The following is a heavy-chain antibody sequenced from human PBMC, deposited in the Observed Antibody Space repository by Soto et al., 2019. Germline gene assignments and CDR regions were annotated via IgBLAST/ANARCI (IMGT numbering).Heavy chain of an antibody. Sequence: SETLSLTCSVSGGSISTVGHYWAWIRHPPGKGLEWIGSIYHTGSTYYSKSLRSRLTMSVDTSKSQFSLRLSSVTAADTAVYYCARATGTLRSRNCDYWGQGSLVTVSS. J-gene: IGHJ4*02. CDR2: IYHTGST. V-gene: IGHV4-31*03. CDR3: ARATGTLRSRNCDY. CDR1: GGSISTVGHY. D-gene: IGHD1-1*01.